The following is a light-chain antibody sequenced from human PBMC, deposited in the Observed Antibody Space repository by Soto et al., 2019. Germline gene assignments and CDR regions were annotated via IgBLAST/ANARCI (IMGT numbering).Light chain of an antibody. CDR3: SSDTRSSSVV. CDR1: SSDVGGYKF. Sequence: QSALTQPASVSGSPGQSITISCTGTSSDVGGYKFVSWYQQHPGKAPKLIIYEVSNRPSGVSNRFSGSKSGNAASLTISGLQAEDEADYYCSSDTRSSSVVFGGGTKLTVL. CDR2: EVS. V-gene: IGLV2-14*01. J-gene: IGLJ3*02.